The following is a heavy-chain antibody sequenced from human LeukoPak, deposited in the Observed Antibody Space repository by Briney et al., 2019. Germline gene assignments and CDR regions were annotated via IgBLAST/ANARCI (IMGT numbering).Heavy chain of an antibody. J-gene: IGHJ4*02. V-gene: IGHV3-30*02. Sequence: PGGSLRLSCAASGFTFSSYGMHWVRQAPGKGLEWVAFIRYDGSNKYYADSVKGRFTISRDNSKNTLYLQMNSLRAEDTAVYYCARDLGGYCSGGSCSNFDYWGQGTLVTVSS. CDR3: ARDLGGYCSGGSCSNFDY. D-gene: IGHD2-15*01. CDR1: GFTFSSYG. CDR2: IRYDGSNK.